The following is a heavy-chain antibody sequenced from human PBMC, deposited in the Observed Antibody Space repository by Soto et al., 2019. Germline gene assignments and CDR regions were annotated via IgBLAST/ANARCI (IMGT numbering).Heavy chain of an antibody. V-gene: IGHV4-30-4*01. J-gene: IGHJ4*02. CDR2: IYYSGST. CDR1: GGSISSGDYY. CDR3: ARVIRVRSPHFDY. D-gene: IGHD2-15*01. Sequence: SETLSLTCTVSGGSISSGDYYWSWIRQPPGKGLEWIGYIYYSGSTYYNPSLKSRVTISVDTSKNQFSLKLSSVTAADTAVYYCARVIRVRSPHFDYWGQGTLVTVSS.